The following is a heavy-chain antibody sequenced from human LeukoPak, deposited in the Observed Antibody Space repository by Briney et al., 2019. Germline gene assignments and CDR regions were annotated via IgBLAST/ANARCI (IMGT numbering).Heavy chain of an antibody. J-gene: IGHJ4*02. CDR1: GFTFSDYY. D-gene: IGHD3-10*01. V-gene: IGHV3-11*06. Sequence: AGGSLRLSCAASGFTFSDYYMSWIRQAPGKGLEWVSHISSSSSYTNYADSVKGRFTISRDNAKNSLYLQMNSLRAEDTAVYYCASFYGSGSLDYWGQGTLVTVSS. CDR3: ASFYGSGSLDY. CDR2: ISSSSSYT.